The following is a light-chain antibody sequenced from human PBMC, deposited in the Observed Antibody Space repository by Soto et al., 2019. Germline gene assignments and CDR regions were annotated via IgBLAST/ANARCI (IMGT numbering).Light chain of an antibody. Sequence: EIVVTQSPATLSVSPGERATLSCRASQSVGDTYLAWYQQKPGQAPRLLIYGASTRATGIPARFSGSGSGTEFTLTISSLQSEDFAVYYCQQYNNWPSITFGQGTRLEIK. CDR1: QSVGDT. CDR3: QQYNNWPSIT. V-gene: IGKV3D-15*01. CDR2: GAS. J-gene: IGKJ5*01.